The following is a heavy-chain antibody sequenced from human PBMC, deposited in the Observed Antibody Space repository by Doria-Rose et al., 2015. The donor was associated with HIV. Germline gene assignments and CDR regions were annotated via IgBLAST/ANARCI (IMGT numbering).Heavy chain of an antibody. Sequence: VQLVQSGGGLLQPGRALRLSCAASGFRFDDYAIHWVRLTPGKSLEWVAGISWSSDTIDYADFVKGRFTISRDNAKNSLYLQMNSLRAEDTALYYCTKRRGVTDIDPFDIWGQGT. CDR1: GFRFDDYA. CDR3: TKRRGVTDIDPFDI. J-gene: IGHJ3*02. CDR2: ISWSSDTI. V-gene: IGHV3-9*01. D-gene: IGHD2-21*02.